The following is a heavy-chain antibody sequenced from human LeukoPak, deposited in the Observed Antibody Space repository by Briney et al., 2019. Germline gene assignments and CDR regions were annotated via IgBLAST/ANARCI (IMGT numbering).Heavy chain of an antibody. CDR2: IYYSGST. Sequence: SETLSLTCTVSGDSISSYYWTWLRQPPGKGLEWIGYIYYSGSTNYDPSLKSRVTISIDTSKNQFSLKLSSVTAADTAVYYCARGDHDFSGYWLSYFDYWGQGTLVTVSS. CDR1: GDSISSYY. J-gene: IGHJ4*02. CDR3: ARGDHDFSGYWLSYFDY. V-gene: IGHV4-59*01. D-gene: IGHD3-22*01.